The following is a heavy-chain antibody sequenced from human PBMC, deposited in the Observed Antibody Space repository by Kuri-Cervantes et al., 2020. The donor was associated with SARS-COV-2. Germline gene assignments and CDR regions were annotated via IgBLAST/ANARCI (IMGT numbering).Heavy chain of an antibody. J-gene: IGHJ5*02. Sequence: GESLKISCAASGFTFSSYAMHWVRQAPGKGLEYVSAISSNGGSTYYADSVKGRFTISRDNSKNTLYLQMGSLRAEDMAVYYCAKDRPLWEQPSGRWFDPWGQGTLVTVSS. CDR1: GFTFSSYA. CDR3: AKDRPLWEQPSGRWFDP. V-gene: IGHV3-64*02. D-gene: IGHD1-26*01. CDR2: ISSNGGST.